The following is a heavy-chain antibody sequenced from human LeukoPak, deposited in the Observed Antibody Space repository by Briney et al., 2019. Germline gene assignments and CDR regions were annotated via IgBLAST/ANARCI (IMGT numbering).Heavy chain of an antibody. CDR2: INTDGSST. V-gene: IGHV3-74*01. J-gene: IGHJ4*02. CDR1: GFTFSSYW. CDR3: ARRDSGSYSVY. D-gene: IGHD3-10*01. Sequence: GGSLRLSCAASGFTFSSYWMHWVRQAPGKGLVWVSHINTDGSSTSYADSVKGRFTTSRDNAKNTLYLQMNSLRPEDTAVYYCARRDSGSYSVYWGQGTLVTVSS.